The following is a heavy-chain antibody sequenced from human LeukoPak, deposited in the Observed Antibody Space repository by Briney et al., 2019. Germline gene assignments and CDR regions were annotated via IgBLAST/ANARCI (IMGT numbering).Heavy chain of an antibody. J-gene: IGHJ5*02. CDR3: ARGSYCSRTSCYAGLYNWFDP. V-gene: IGHV4-34*01. Sequence: SETLSLTCAVYGGSFSGYYWSWIRQPPGKGLEWIGEINHIGSTNYNPSLKSRVTISVDTSKDQFSLKLSSVIAADTAVYYCARGSYCSRTSCYAGLYNWFDPWGQGTLVTVSS. CDR2: INHIGST. CDR1: GGSFSGYY. D-gene: IGHD2-2*01.